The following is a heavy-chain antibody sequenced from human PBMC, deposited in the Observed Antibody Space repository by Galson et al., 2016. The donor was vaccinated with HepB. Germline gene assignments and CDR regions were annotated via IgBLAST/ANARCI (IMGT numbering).Heavy chain of an antibody. V-gene: IGHV3-23*01. J-gene: IGHJ4*02. Sequence: SLRLSCAASGFTFSNYVMTWVRQAPGKGLEWISGISVSGGTTYYADSVKGRFTISRDNSKNTLYLQMNNLRAEDTAIYYCAKRFGGSRSPYYFDYWGQGTLVTVSS. CDR1: GFTFSNYV. D-gene: IGHD3-16*01. CDR2: ISVSGGTT. CDR3: AKRFGGSRSPYYFDY.